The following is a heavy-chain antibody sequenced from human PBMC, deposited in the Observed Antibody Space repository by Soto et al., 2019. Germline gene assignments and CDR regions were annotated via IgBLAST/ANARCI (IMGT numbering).Heavy chain of an antibody. V-gene: IGHV1-2*04. D-gene: IGHD2-15*01. J-gene: IGHJ5*02. Sequence: QVQLVQSGAEVKKPGASVKVSCKASGYTFTGYYMHWVRQAPGQGLEWMGGINLNSGGTNYAQKFQGWVTMTRDTSISTAYMELSRLRSDDTAVYYCARGDIVVVVAAHGPTDNWFDPWGQGTLVTVSS. CDR2: INLNSGGT. CDR3: ARGDIVVVVAAHGPTDNWFDP. CDR1: GYTFTGYY.